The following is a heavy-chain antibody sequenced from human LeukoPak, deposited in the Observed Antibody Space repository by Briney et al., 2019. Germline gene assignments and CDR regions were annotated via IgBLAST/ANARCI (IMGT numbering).Heavy chain of an antibody. Sequence: GASVKVSCKASGYTFTSYDINWVRQATGQGLEWMGWMNPNSGNTGYAQKFQGRVTMTRNTSISTAYMELSSLRSEDTAVYYCARVRFGELSYWFDPWGQGTLVTVSS. D-gene: IGHD3-10*01. V-gene: IGHV1-8*01. CDR2: MNPNSGNT. J-gene: IGHJ5*02. CDR3: ARVRFGELSYWFDP. CDR1: GYTFTSYD.